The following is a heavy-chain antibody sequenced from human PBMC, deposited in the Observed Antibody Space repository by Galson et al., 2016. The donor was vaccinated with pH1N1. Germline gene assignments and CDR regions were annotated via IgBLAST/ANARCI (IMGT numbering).Heavy chain of an antibody. D-gene: IGHD6-19*01. Sequence: SVKVSCKASGYTFTSYGISWVRQAPGQGLEFMGWVSTSNGNTHFAQKFQGRVTLTTDTSTSTAYMELRSLRPDDTAVYYCARLGASVGGTTYWGQGTLVTVSS. CDR3: ARLGASVGGTTY. CDR1: GYTFTSYG. CDR2: VSTSNGNT. J-gene: IGHJ4*02. V-gene: IGHV1-18*01.